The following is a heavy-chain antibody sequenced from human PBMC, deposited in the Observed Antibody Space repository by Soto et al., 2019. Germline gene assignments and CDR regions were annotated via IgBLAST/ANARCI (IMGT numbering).Heavy chain of an antibody. V-gene: IGHV3-9*01. CDR1: GFTFDDYA. CDR2: ISWNSKNI. J-gene: IGHJ4*02. CDR3: TKIPDYYDSTGHAGYFDS. D-gene: IGHD3-22*01. Sequence: VRLVESGGGVVQPGRSLRLSCAASGFTFDDYAMHWVRQVPGKGLEWVSGISWNSKNIVYADSVKGRFTISRDNDKNSLYLQMNGLRAEDTALYYCTKIPDYYDSTGHAGYFDSWGQGTLVTVSS.